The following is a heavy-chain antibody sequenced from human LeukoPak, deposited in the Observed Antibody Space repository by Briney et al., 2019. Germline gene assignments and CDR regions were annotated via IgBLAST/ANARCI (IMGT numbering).Heavy chain of an antibody. V-gene: IGHV3-23*01. D-gene: IGHD3-10*01. CDR3: AKDYYGSGTVTDY. Sequence: HPGGSLRLSCAASGFTFSSYAMSWVRQAPGKGLEWVSAISGSGGSTYYADSVKGRFTISRDNSKNTPYLQMNSLRAEDTAVYYCAKDYYGSGTVTDYWGQGTLVTVSS. CDR1: GFTFSSYA. CDR2: ISGSGGST. J-gene: IGHJ4*02.